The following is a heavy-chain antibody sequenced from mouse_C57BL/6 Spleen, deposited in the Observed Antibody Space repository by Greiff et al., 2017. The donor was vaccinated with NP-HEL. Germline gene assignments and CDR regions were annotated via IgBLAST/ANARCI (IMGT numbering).Heavy chain of an antibody. Sequence: VHVKQSGAELVRPGASVKLSCTASGFNIKDDYMHWVKQRPEQGLEWIGWIDPENGDTEYASKFQGKATITADTSSNTSYLQLSSLTSDDTAVYYCTTRVVDYWGQGTTLTVSS. CDR2: IDPENGDT. J-gene: IGHJ2*01. V-gene: IGHV14-4*01. D-gene: IGHD1-1*01. CDR3: TTRVVDY. CDR1: GFNIKDDY.